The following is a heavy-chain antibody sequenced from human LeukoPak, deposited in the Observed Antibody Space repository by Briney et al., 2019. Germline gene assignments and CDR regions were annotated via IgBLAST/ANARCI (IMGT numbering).Heavy chain of an antibody. CDR3: ARAIAAPWFDP. D-gene: IGHD6-13*01. CDR1: GGSISSYY. J-gene: IGHJ5*02. V-gene: IGHV4-59*01. Sequence: PSETLSLTCTVSGGSISSYYWSWIRQPPGKGLEWIGYIYYSGSTNYNPSLKSRVTISVDTSKNQFSLKLSSVTAADTAVYYCARAIAAPWFDPWGQGTLVTVSS. CDR2: IYYSGST.